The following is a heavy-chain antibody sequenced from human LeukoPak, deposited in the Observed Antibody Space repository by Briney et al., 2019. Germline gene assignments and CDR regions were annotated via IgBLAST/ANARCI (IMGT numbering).Heavy chain of an antibody. CDR2: IWYDGSNK. J-gene: IGHJ5*02. V-gene: IGHV3-33*01. Sequence: GRSLRLSCAASGFTFSSYGMHWVRQAPGKGLEWVAVIWYDGSNKYYADSVKGRFTISRDNSKNTLYLQMNSLRAEDTAVYYCARDVDYYDSSGPWGQGTLVTVSS. CDR3: ARDVDYYDSSGP. CDR1: GFTFSSYG. D-gene: IGHD3-22*01.